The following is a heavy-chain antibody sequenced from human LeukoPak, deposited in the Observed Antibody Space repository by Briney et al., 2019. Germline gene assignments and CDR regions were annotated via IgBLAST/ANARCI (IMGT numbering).Heavy chain of an antibody. V-gene: IGHV4-61*05. J-gene: IGHJ6*03. CDR3: ARRWNYGRNYYIDV. CDR2: INDSGTI. CDR1: NGSITSTSYY. Sequence: PSETLSLTCFVSNGSITSTSYYWAWIRQSPGKGLEWIGEINDSGTINYNPSLMSRVTISVDKSKNQFSLKLSSVTAADTAVYYCARRWNYGRNYYIDVWGKGATVSVSS. D-gene: IGHD1-7*01.